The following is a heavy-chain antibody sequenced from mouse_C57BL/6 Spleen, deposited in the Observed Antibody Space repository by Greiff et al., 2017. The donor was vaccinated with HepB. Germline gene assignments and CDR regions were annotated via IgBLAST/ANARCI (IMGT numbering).Heavy chain of an antibody. V-gene: IGHV1-80*01. CDR2: IYPGDGDT. J-gene: IGHJ2*01. CDR3: ARSFITTVVAPLDY. Sequence: QVQLQQSGAELVKPGASVKISCKASGYAFSSYWMNWVKQRPGKGLEWIGQIYPGDGDTNYNGKFKGKATLTADKSSSTAYMQLSSLTSEDSAVYFCARSFITTVVAPLDYWGQGTTLTVSS. D-gene: IGHD1-1*01. CDR1: GYAFSSYW.